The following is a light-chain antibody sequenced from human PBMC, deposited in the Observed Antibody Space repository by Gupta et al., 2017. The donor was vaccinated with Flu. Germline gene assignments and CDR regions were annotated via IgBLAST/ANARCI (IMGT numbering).Light chain of an antibody. CDR1: SSNIGAGYD. CDR3: QSYDTTRSAVV. Sequence: VTISCTGGSSNIGAGYDVHWYQQFPGTAPKLLIYVNNNRPSGVPDRFSGSKSGASASLAITGLHGEDEADYYCQSYDTTRSAVVFGVGTKLTVL. V-gene: IGLV1-40*03. J-gene: IGLJ2*01. CDR2: VNN.